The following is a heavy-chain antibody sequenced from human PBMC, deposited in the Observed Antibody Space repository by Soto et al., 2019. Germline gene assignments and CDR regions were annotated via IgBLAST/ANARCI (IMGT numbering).Heavy chain of an antibody. V-gene: IGHV4-30-4*08. CDR3: ATESGSTYGYFDY. J-gene: IGHJ4*02. CDR2: ISNSGST. Sequence: SETLSLTCIVSGGSISSSRSYYWGWIRQSPGKGLEWIGYISNSGSTGYSPSLKTRLSMSVDRSKNQFTLRLTSVTAADTAVYFCATESGSTYGYFDYWGQGTQVTVSS. D-gene: IGHD4-17*01. CDR1: GGSISSSRSYY.